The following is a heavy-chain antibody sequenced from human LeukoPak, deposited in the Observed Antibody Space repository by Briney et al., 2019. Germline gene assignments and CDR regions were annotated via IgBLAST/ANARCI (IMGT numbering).Heavy chain of an antibody. Sequence: SETLSLTCTVSGGSISSSSYYWGWIRQPPGKGLEWIGSIYYSGSTNYNPSLKSRVTISVDTTKNQFSLKLSSVTAADTAVYYCARLHYSGYGNNWFDPWGQGTLVTVSS. CDR3: ARLHYSGYGNNWFDP. CDR1: GGSISSSSYY. V-gene: IGHV4-39*07. D-gene: IGHD5-12*01. CDR2: IYYSGST. J-gene: IGHJ5*02.